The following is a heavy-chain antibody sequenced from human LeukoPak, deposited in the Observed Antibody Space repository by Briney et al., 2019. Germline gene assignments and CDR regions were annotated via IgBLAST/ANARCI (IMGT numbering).Heavy chain of an antibody. J-gene: IGHJ3*02. CDR3: ARDTVVPAANVAFDI. CDR2: IYHSGST. V-gene: IGHV4-30-2*01. D-gene: IGHD2-2*01. CDR1: GGFISSGGYY. Sequence: SQTLSLTCTVSGGFISSGGYYWSWIRQPPGKGLEWIGYIYHSGSTYYNPSLKSRVTISVDRSKNQFSLKLSSVTAADTAVYYCARDTVVPAANVAFDIWGQGTMVTVSS.